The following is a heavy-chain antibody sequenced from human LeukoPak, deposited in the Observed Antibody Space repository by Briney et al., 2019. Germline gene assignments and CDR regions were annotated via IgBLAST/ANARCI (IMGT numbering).Heavy chain of an antibody. D-gene: IGHD3-10*01. CDR1: GFTFSIYA. V-gene: IGHV3-23*01. CDR2: ISGSGGDT. CDR3: AKFYGSGSYFGFDP. Sequence: GGSLRLSCAASGFTFSIYAMSWVRQAPGKGLEWVSVISGSGGDTYYADSVKGRFTISRDNSKNTLYLQMNSLRAEDTAVYYCAKFYGSGSYFGFDPWGQGTLVTVSS. J-gene: IGHJ5*02.